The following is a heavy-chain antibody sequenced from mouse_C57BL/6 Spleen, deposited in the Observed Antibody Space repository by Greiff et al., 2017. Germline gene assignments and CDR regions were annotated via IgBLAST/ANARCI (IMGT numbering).Heavy chain of an antibody. D-gene: IGHD3-2*02. CDR3: ARGTAQALYFDY. CDR2: IHPNSGST. Sequence: VQLQQPGAELVKPGASVKLSCKASGYTFTSYWMHWVKQRPGQGLEWIRMIHPNSGSTNYNEKFKSKATLTVDKSASTAYMQLSSLTSEDSAVYYCARGTAQALYFDYWGQGTTLTVSS. CDR1: GYTFTSYW. V-gene: IGHV1-64*01. J-gene: IGHJ2*01.